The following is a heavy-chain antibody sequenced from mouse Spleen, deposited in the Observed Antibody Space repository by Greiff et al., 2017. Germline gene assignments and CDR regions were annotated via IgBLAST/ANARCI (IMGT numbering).Heavy chain of an antibody. J-gene: IGHJ4*01. CDR3: ARSTAQATSYYYAMDY. Sequence: EVQVVESGPELVKPGASVKISCKASGYSFTGYYMNWVKQSPEKSLEWIGEINPSTGGTTYNQKFKAKATLTVDKSSSTAYMQLKSLTSEDSAVYYCARSTAQATSYYYAMDYWGQGTSVTVSS. V-gene: IGHV1-42*01. D-gene: IGHD3-2*02. CDR2: INPSTGGT. CDR1: GYSFTGYY.